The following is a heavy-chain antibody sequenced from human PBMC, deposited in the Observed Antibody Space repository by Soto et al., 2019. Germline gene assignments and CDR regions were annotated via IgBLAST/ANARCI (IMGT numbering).Heavy chain of an antibody. CDR3: AKSRGVDNYYYGMDV. V-gene: IGHV3-30*18. D-gene: IGHD3-10*01. J-gene: IGHJ6*02. CDR2: ISYDGSKK. CDR1: GLSFGSYG. Sequence: QVQLMESGGGVVQPGGSLRLSCVVSGLSFGSYGMHWVRQAPGKGLEWVALISYDGSKKYYMDSVKGRFTISRDNSLGTLFLQMISLRPEDTAVYDCAKSRGVDNYYYGMDVWGQGTTVTVSS.